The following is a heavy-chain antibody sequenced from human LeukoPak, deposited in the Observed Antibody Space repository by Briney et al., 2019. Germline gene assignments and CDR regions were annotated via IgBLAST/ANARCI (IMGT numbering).Heavy chain of an antibody. CDR1: GFTFSNYW. J-gene: IGHJ5*02. CDR3: ARASDPWLQLT. Sequence: PGGSLRLSCAASGFTFSNYWMIWVRQAPGKGLEGVGNIKQGGSEKRYADPVRGRFSISRDNAQTSLYLQMNSRRDEDTVVYYCARASDPWLQLTWGQGTLVTVSS. V-gene: IGHV3-7*05. D-gene: IGHD5-24*01. CDR2: IKQGGSEK.